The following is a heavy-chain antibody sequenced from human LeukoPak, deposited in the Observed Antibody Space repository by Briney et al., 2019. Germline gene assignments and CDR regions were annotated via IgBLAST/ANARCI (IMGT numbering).Heavy chain of an antibody. J-gene: IGHJ3*02. CDR1: GFTFSSYS. V-gene: IGHV3-21*01. D-gene: IGHD6-13*01. CDR2: ISSSSSYI. CDR3: ARGSAAGTPTRRDAFDI. Sequence: PGGSLRLSCAASGFTFSSYSMNWVRQAPGKGLEWVSSISSSSSYIYYADSVKGRFTISRDNAKNSLYLQMNSLRAEDTAVYYCARGSAAGTPTRRDAFDIWGQGTMVTVSS.